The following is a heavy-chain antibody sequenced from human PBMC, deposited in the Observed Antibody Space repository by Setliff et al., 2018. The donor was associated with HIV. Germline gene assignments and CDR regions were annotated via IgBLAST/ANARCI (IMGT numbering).Heavy chain of an antibody. Sequence: ASVKVSCKASGYTFTNFYIHWVRQAPGQGLEWLGMINPSGGSTTYAQKFQGRVTMTRDTFTSTAYMDLSSLRSEDTAVYYCARGGHYSGSYLPRDYYMDVWGKGTTVTVSS. J-gene: IGHJ6*03. D-gene: IGHD1-26*01. CDR1: GYTFTNFY. CDR3: ARGGHYSGSYLPRDYYMDV. V-gene: IGHV1-46*01. CDR2: INPSGGST.